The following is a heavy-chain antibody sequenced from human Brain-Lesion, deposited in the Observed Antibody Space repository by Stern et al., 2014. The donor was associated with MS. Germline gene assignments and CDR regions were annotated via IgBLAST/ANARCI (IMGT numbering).Heavy chain of an antibody. CDR2: MHHSGTT. J-gene: IGHJ3*02. V-gene: IGHV4-31*03. CDR3: ATIPPHIEGAAFEI. CDR1: GVSVSSGGYY. D-gene: IGHD1-26*01. Sequence: VQLLESGPGLVKPSQTLSLTCTVSGVSVSSGGYYWTWIRQVPGKGLEWVGYMHHSGTTFYNPSLKGRVSISRDTSENQFSLNLRSVIAADTAVYYCATIPPHIEGAAFEIWGQGTMVTVSS.